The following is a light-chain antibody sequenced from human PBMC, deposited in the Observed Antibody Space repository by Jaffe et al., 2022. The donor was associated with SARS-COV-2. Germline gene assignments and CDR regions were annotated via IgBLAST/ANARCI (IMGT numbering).Light chain of an antibody. Sequence: DIVMTQSPLSLPVTPGEPASISCRSSQSLLHSNGYNYLDWYLQKPGQSPQLLIYLGSNRASGVPDRFSGSGSGTDFTLKISRVEAEDVGVYYCMQALQGCTFGQGTKLEIK. CDR3: MQALQGCT. J-gene: IGKJ2*02. CDR2: LGS. CDR1: QSLLHSNGYNY. V-gene: IGKV2-28*01.